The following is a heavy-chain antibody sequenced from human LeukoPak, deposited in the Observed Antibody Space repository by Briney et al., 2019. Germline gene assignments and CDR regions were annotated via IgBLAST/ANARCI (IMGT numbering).Heavy chain of an antibody. Sequence: GASVKVSCKASGYTFTSYDINWVRQATGQGLEWMGWMNPNSGNTDYAQKFQGRVTMTRNTSISTAYMELSSLRSEDTAVYYCARGVRYSSGWYYFDYWGQGTLVTVSS. V-gene: IGHV1-8*01. CDR3: ARGVRYSSGWYYFDY. CDR1: GYTFTSYD. CDR2: MNPNSGNT. D-gene: IGHD6-19*01. J-gene: IGHJ4*02.